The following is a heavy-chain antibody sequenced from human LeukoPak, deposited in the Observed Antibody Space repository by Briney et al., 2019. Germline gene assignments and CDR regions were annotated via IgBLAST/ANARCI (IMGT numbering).Heavy chain of an antibody. CDR2: IYYSGST. Sequence: SETLSLTCTVSGGSISSYYWSWIRQPPGKGLEWIGYIYYSGSTNYNPSLKSRVTISVDTSKNQFSLKLSSVTAADTAVYYCARRQRYCIGVSCYSAYGMDVWGQGTAVTVSS. CDR1: GGSISSYY. CDR3: ARRQRYCIGVSCYSAYGMDV. D-gene: IGHD2-15*01. J-gene: IGHJ6*02. V-gene: IGHV4-59*08.